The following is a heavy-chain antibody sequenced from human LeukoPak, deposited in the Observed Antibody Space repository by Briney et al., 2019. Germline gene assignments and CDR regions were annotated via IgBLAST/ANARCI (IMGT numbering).Heavy chain of an antibody. V-gene: IGHV2-5*01. CDR1: GFSLSTSGVG. J-gene: IGHJ4*02. Sequence: SGPTLVNPTQTLTLTCTFSGFSLSTSGVGVGWIRQPPGKALECLALIYWNDDKTYSPSLKSRPTITKDPSKNQVVLTMTNMDPVDTATYYCAHRLNGDLLSWGQGTLVTVSS. D-gene: IGHD4-17*01. CDR3: AHRLNGDLLS. CDR2: IYWNDDK.